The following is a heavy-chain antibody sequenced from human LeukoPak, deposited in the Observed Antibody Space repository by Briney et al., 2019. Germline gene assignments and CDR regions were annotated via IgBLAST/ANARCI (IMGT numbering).Heavy chain of an antibody. D-gene: IGHD3-10*01. CDR1: GGSFSGYY. J-gene: IGHJ4*02. CDR3: ARLVAARPLLWFGESKVFDY. Sequence: SETLSLTCAVYGGSFSGYYWSWIRQPPGKGLEWIGEINHSGSTNYNPSLKSRVTISVDTSKNQFSLKLSSVTAADTAVYYRARLVAARPLLWFGESKVFDYWGQGTLVTVSS. CDR2: INHSGST. V-gene: IGHV4-34*01.